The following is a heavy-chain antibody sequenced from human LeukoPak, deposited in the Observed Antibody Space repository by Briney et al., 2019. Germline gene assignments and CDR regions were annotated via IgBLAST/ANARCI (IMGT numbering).Heavy chain of an antibody. Sequence: SETLSLTCAVYGGSSSGYYWNWIRQPPGKGLEWIGEINHRGNTNYNPSLKSRVTMSVDTSKNQVSLELRSVTAADTAVHYCARGDATSVTRFRPRPYLDYWGQGTLVTVSS. CDR1: GGSSSGYY. CDR2: INHRGNT. V-gene: IGHV4-34*01. D-gene: IGHD4-17*01. CDR3: ARGDATSVTRFRPRPYLDY. J-gene: IGHJ4*02.